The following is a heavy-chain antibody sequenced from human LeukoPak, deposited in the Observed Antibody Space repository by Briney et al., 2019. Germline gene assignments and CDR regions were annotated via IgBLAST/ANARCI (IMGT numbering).Heavy chain of an antibody. J-gene: IGHJ4*02. Sequence: GGSLRLSCTASGFTFGDYAMSWVRQAPGKGLEWVGFIRSNAYGGTTEYAASVKGRFTISRDDSKGIAYLQMNSLKTEDTAVYYCTKYTGNLDYWGQGTLVTVSS. CDR3: TKYTGNLDY. CDR1: GFTFGDYA. CDR2: IRSNAYGGTT. V-gene: IGHV3-49*04. D-gene: IGHD1-26*01.